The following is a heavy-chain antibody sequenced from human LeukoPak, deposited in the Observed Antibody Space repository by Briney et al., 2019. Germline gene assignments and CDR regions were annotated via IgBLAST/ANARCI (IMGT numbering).Heavy chain of an antibody. CDR1: GGSISSGGYS. J-gene: IGHJ3*02. CDR3: ARGLMVRGVMHDAFDI. CDR2: IYHSGST. V-gene: IGHV4-30-2*01. D-gene: IGHD3-10*01. Sequence: SETLSLTCAVSGGSISSGGYSWSWIRQPPGKGLEWIGYIYHSGSTYYNPSLKSRVTILVDRSKNQFSLKLSSVTAADTAVYYCARGLMVRGVMHDAFDIWGQGTMVTVSS.